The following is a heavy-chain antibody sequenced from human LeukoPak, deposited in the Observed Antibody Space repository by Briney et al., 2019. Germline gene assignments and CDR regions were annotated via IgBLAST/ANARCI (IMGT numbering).Heavy chain of an antibody. J-gene: IGHJ1*01. D-gene: IGHD4-23*01. V-gene: IGHV1-69*02. Sequence: ASVKVSCKASGGTFSSYTISWVRQAPGQGLEWMGRIIPILGIANYAQKFQGRVTITADKSTSTAYMELSSLRSEDTAVYYCARGGVVTEPAEYFQHWGQGTLVTVPS. CDR3: ARGGVVTEPAEYFQH. CDR2: IIPILGIA. CDR1: GGTFSSYT.